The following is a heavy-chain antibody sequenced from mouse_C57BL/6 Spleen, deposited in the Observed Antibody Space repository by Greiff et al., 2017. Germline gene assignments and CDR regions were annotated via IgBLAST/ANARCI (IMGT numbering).Heavy chain of an antibody. CDR2: INPNNGCT. CDR1: GYTFTDYN. CDR3: ARYYGSSYVDY. J-gene: IGHJ2*01. D-gene: IGHD1-1*01. V-gene: IGHV1-22*01. Sequence: EVQLQQSGPELVKPGASVKMSCKASGYTFTDYNMHWVQQSHGKSLAWIGYINPNNGCTNYNQKFKGKATLTVNKSSSTAYMERRSLTSEDSAVXYWARYYGSSYVDYWGQGTTLTVSS.